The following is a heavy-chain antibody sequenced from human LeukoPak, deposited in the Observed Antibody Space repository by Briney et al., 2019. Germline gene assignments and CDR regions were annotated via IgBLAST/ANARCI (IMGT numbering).Heavy chain of an antibody. CDR1: GFTFSSYE. Sequence: GGXLRLSCAASGFTFSSYEMNWVRQAPGKGLEGVSYISSSGSTIYYADSVKGRFTISRDNAKNSLYLQMNSLRAEDTAVYYCAREDYDILTGYFSNFDYWGQGTLVTVSS. J-gene: IGHJ4*02. D-gene: IGHD3-9*01. CDR3: AREDYDILTGYFSNFDY. CDR2: ISSSGSTI. V-gene: IGHV3-48*03.